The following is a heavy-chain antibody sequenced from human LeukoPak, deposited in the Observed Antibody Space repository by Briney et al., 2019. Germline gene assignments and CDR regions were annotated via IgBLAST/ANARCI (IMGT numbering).Heavy chain of an antibody. V-gene: IGHV3-30-3*01. Sequence: GGSLRLSCAASGFTFSSYAMHWVRQAPGKGLGWVAVISYDGSNKYYADSVKGRFTISRDNSKNTLYLQMNSLRAEDTAVYYCARTRLGIAVAGTRRNKGSPNYYYYYGMDVWGQGTTVTVSS. CDR1: GFTFSSYA. CDR2: ISYDGSNK. CDR3: ARTRLGIAVAGTRRNKGSPNYYYYYGMDV. D-gene: IGHD6-19*01. J-gene: IGHJ6*02.